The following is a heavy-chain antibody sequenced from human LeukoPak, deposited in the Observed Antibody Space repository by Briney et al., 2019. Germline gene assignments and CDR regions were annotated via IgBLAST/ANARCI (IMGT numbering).Heavy chain of an antibody. CDR2: ISSSSSSI. Sequence: SGGSLRLSCAASGFTFSDYSMNWVRQAPGKGLEWVSYISSSSSSIYYADSVKGRFTISRDNAKNSLYLQMNSLRVEDTAIYYCAKDIQLSAWGLGTMVTVSS. V-gene: IGHV3-48*01. D-gene: IGHD5-24*01. CDR3: AKDIQLSA. J-gene: IGHJ3*01. CDR1: GFTFSDYS.